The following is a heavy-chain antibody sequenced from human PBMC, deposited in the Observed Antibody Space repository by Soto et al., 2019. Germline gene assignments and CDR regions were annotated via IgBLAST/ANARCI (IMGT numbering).Heavy chain of an antibody. V-gene: IGHV3-23*01. CDR2: ISGSGGST. J-gene: IGHJ6*02. D-gene: IGHD3-10*01. CDR1: GFTFSSYA. Sequence: EVQLLESGGGLVQPGGSLRLSCAASGFTFSSYAMSWVRQAPGKGLEWVSAISGSGGSTYYADSVKGRFTITRDNSKNTLYRQMNSLRAEDTAVYYCAKTPYYYGSGSYTPRGGMDVWGQGTTVTVSS. CDR3: AKTPYYYGSGSYTPRGGMDV.